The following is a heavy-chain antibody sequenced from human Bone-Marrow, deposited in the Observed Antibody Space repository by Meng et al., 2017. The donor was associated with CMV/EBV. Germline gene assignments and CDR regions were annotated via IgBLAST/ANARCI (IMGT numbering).Heavy chain of an antibody. D-gene: IGHD1-26*01. CDR3: ARTRGKYQTIVGPSYDY. CDR1: GFTFSSYS. V-gene: IGHV3-21*01. CDR2: ISVISTYI. J-gene: IGHJ4*02. Sequence: GGSLRLSCTASGFTFSSYSMNWVRQAPGKGLEWVSSISVISTYIYYADSVKGRFTISRDNAKNSLHLQMNSLRVEDTAAYYCARTRGKYQTIVGPSYDYWAQGKLVTVSS.